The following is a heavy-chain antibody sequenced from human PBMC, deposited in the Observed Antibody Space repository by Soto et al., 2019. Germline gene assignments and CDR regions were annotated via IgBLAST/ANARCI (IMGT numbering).Heavy chain of an antibody. J-gene: IGHJ4*02. D-gene: IGHD5-12*01. CDR2: IDPSDSYT. CDR1: GYTFTNYW. Sequence: PGESLKISCKGSGYTFTNYWISWVRQMPGKGLEWMGRIDPSDSYTSYSPSFQGHVTISRDIAKSSLSLRMNSLRAEDTAVYYCARQRWLQLWYFDYWGQGTLVTVSS. V-gene: IGHV5-10-1*01. CDR3: ARQRWLQLWYFDY.